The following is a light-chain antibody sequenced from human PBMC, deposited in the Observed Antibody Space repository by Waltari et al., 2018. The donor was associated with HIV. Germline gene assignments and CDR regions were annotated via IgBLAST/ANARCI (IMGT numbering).Light chain of an antibody. V-gene: IGLV7-46*01. CDR1: SGAVTSGHC. CDR3: LLSFNGVVV. CDR2: DTS. J-gene: IGLJ2*01. Sequence: AVVTQEPSLTVSPGGTVTLTFASSSGAVTSGHCPYWFQRRPGQAPKTLIYDTSSRHSWTPARFSGSLRGGKAALTLSGAQFEDEADYFCLLSFNGVVVFGGGTTLTVL.